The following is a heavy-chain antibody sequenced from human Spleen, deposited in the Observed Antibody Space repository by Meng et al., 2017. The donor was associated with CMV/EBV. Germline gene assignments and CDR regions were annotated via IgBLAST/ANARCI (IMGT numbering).Heavy chain of an antibody. D-gene: IGHD5-24*01. J-gene: IGHJ6*02. CDR3: ARRRDGYNYYYYYYGMDV. CDR2: INHSGST. V-gene: IGHV4-34*01. CDR1: SFGGYY. Sequence: SFGGYYWSWIRQPPGKGLEWIGEINHSGSTNYNPSLKSRVTISVDTSKNQFSLKLSSVTAADTAVYYCARRRDGYNYYYYYYGMDVWGQGTTVTVSS.